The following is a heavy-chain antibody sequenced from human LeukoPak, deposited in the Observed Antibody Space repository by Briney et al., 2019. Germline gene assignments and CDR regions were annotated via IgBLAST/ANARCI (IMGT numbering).Heavy chain of an antibody. CDR2: IKQDGSEK. Sequence: GGSLRLSCAASGFIFSSYWMSWVRQAPGKGLEWVANIKQDGSEKYYVDSVKGRFTISRDNAKISLYLQMISLRAEDTAVYYCARGDHLRTDDGFDIWGQGTMVTVSS. CDR3: ARGDHLRTDDGFDI. V-gene: IGHV3-7*01. J-gene: IGHJ3*02. CDR1: GFIFSSYW. D-gene: IGHD4-17*01.